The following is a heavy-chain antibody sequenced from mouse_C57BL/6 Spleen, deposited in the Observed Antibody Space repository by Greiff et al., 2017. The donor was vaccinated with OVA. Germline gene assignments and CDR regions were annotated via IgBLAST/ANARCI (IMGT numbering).Heavy chain of an antibody. V-gene: IGHV1-76*01. CDR1: GYTFTDYY. CDR3: ARTLYDYEFAY. J-gene: IGHJ3*01. D-gene: IGHD2-4*01. Sequence: VQRVESGAELVRPGASVKLSCKASGYTFTDYYINWVKQRPGQGLEWIARIYPGSGNTYYNEKFKGKATLTAEKSSSTAYMQLSSLTSEDSAVYFCARTLYDYEFAYWGQGTLVTVSA. CDR2: IYPGSGNT.